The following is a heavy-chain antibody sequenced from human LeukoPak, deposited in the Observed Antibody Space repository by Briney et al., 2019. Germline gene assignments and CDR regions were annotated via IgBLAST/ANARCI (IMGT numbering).Heavy chain of an antibody. J-gene: IGHJ3*02. CDR3: AREWVLRQVYYYDSSGYNPGAFDI. D-gene: IGHD3-22*01. CDR1: GGSIDNGSYF. V-gene: IGHV4-61*09. Sequence: PSETLSLTCSVSGGSIDNGSYFWTWIRQSAGKGLEWIGHIYTSGSTTYNPSLKSRVTISLDTSKNQFSLKLSSVTAADTAVYYCAREWVLRQVYYYDSSGYNPGAFDIWGQGTMVTVSS. CDR2: IYTSGST.